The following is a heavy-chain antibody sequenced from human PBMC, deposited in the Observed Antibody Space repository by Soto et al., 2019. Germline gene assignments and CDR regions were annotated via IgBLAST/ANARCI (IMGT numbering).Heavy chain of an antibody. CDR1: GFSLSNARMG. Sequence: QVTLKESGPVLVKPTETLTLTCTVSGFSLSNARMGVSWIRQPPGKALEWLAHIFSNDEKSYSTSLKSRLTISKDTSKRQVVLTMTNMDPVDTATYYCARIRWVRGYCSGGSCYWLDYWGQGTLVTVSS. V-gene: IGHV2-26*01. CDR2: IFSNDEK. D-gene: IGHD2-15*01. J-gene: IGHJ4*02. CDR3: ARIRWVRGYCSGGSCYWLDY.